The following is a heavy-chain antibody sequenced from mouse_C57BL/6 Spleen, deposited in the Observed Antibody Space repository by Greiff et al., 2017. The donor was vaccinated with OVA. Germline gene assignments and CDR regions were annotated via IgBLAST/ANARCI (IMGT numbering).Heavy chain of an antibody. V-gene: IGHV2-5*01. CDR3: AKIAYGSSYGYAMDY. J-gene: IGHJ4*01. D-gene: IGHD1-1*01. CDR1: GFSLTSYG. Sequence: VQLQQSGPGLVQPSQSLSITCTVSGFSLTSYGVHWVRQSPGKGLEWLGVIWRGGSTDYNAAFMSRLSITKDNSKSQVFFKMNSLQADDTAIYYCAKIAYGSSYGYAMDYWGQGTSVTVSS. CDR2: IWRGGST.